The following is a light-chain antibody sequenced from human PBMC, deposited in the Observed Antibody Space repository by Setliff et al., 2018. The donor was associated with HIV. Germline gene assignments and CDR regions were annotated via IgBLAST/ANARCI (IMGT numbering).Light chain of an antibody. Sequence: QSALTQPASVSGSPGQSITISCTGTSSDVGSYNLVSWYRQHPGKAPKLMIYQVTKRPSGVSNRFSGSKSGNTASLTISGLQAEDEADYYCCSYAGSSTFEVFGTGTKVTVL. CDR3: CSYAGSSTFEV. CDR1: SSDVGSYNL. CDR2: QVT. J-gene: IGLJ1*01. V-gene: IGLV2-23*02.